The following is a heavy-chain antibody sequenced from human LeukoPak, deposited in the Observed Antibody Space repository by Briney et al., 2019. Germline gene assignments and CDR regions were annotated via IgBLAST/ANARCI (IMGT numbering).Heavy chain of an antibody. Sequence: GGSLRLSCAASGFTFSNYNMNWVRQAPGKGLEWVSFISSSGNYIYYADSVEGRFTISRDNAKNSLYLQMNSLRAEDTAVYYCARGCSGGSCYSGGRAFDIWGQGTMVTVSS. D-gene: IGHD2-15*01. CDR2: ISSSGNYI. CDR1: GFTFSNYN. V-gene: IGHV3-21*01. CDR3: ARGCSGGSCYSGGRAFDI. J-gene: IGHJ3*02.